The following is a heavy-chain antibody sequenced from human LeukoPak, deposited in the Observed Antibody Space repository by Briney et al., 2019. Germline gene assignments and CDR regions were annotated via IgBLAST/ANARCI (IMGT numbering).Heavy chain of an antibody. Sequence: PSETLSLTCTVSGGSISSYYWSWIRQPPGKGLEWIGYIYYSGSTNYNPSLKSRVTISVDTSKNQFSLKLSSATAADTAVYYCAKDGGLYSSGWYFDYWGQGTLVSVPS. D-gene: IGHD6-19*01. CDR2: IYYSGST. J-gene: IGHJ4*02. CDR1: GGSISSYY. V-gene: IGHV4-59*01. CDR3: AKDGGLYSSGWYFDY.